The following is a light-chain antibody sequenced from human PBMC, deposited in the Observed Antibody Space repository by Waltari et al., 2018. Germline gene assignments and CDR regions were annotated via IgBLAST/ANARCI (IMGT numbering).Light chain of an antibody. J-gene: IGKJ4*01. CDR3: QQYNSWLT. CDR1: QSIRSS. CDR2: GAS. Sequence: DIVMTQSPATLSVSPGARATLACRASQSIRSSLAWYQQKPGQAPRLLIYGASIRATGIPARFSGSGSGTEFTLTISILQSEDFAVYYCQQYNSWLTFGGGSKVEIK. V-gene: IGKV3D-15*03.